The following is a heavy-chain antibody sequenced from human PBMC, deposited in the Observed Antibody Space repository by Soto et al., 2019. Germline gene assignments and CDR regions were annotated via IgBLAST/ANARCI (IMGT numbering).Heavy chain of an antibody. CDR3: ARAYIPDY. D-gene: IGHD1-1*01. Sequence: GGSLRLSCAASGFTFTRYSMNWVRQAPGKGLEWVANMKQDGSEKYYVDSVRGRFTMSRDNAKNSLYLQMNSLRAEDTAVYYCARAYIPDYWGQGTLVTVSS. CDR1: GFTFTRYS. CDR2: MKQDGSEK. V-gene: IGHV3-7*03. J-gene: IGHJ4*02.